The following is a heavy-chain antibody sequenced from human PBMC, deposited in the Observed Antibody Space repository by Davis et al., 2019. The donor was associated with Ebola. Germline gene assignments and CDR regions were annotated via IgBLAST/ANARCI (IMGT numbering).Heavy chain of an antibody. J-gene: IGHJ4*02. Sequence: MPSETLSLTCAVYGGSFSGYYWSWIRQTPGKGLEWIGEINHSGSTNYNPSLKSRVTISVDTSKNQFSLKLSSVTAADTAVYYCARGLKPYSSSPLGYWGQGTLVTVSS. D-gene: IGHD6-6*01. CDR2: INHSGST. V-gene: IGHV4-34*01. CDR1: GGSFSGYY. CDR3: ARGLKPYSSSPLGY.